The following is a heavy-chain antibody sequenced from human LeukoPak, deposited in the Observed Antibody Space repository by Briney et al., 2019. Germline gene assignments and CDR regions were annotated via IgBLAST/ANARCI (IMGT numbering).Heavy chain of an antibody. V-gene: IGHV3-7*01. J-gene: IGHJ4*02. CDR3: AREGRIAALDY. CDR1: GFTFSSYW. CDR2: IKKDGSEK. Sequence: GGSLRLSCAASGFTFSSYWMSWVRQAPGKGLEWVANIKKDGSEKYYVDSVKGRFTISRDNAKNSLYLQMNSLRAEDTAVYYCAREGRIAALDYWGQGTLVTVSS. D-gene: IGHD6-13*01.